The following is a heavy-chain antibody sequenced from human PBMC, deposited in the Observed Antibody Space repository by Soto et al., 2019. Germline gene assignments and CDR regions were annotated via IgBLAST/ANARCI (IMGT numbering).Heavy chain of an antibody. V-gene: IGHV1-8*01. CDR1: GYTFTSYD. CDR2: MNPNSGNT. CDR3: ARPIRDGYNFVY. D-gene: IGHD5-12*01. J-gene: IGHJ4*02. Sequence: ASVKVSCKASGYTFTSYDMNWVRQATGQGLEWMGWMNPNSGNTGYAQKFQGRVTMTRNTSISTAYMELSSLRSEDTAVYYCARPIRDGYNFVYWGQATLVTVSS.